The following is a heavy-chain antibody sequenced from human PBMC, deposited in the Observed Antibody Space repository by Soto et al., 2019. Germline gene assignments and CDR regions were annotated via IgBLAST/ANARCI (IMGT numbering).Heavy chain of an antibody. CDR3: ARDNTIGGRYFDY. J-gene: IGHJ4*02. D-gene: IGHD3-16*01. CDR1: GFTFSSYG. CDR2: IWYDGSKK. Sequence: QVQLVESGGGVVQPGRSLRLSCAASGFTFSSYGIHWVRQAPGKGLEWVAVIWYDGSKKYYADSVKGRFTISRDNSKITLYLQMDSLRAEDTAVYYCARDNTIGGRYFDYWGQGTLVTVSS. V-gene: IGHV3-33*01.